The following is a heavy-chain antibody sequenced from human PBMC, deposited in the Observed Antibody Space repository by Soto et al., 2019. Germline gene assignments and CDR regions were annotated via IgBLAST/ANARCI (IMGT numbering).Heavy chain of an antibody. CDR1: GFTFSNYR. J-gene: IGHJ6*02. CDR3: ARADSGYAHGYYYYGMDV. CDR2: ISSSSSTI. D-gene: IGHD5-12*01. Sequence: EDPLRPSYSPAGFTFSNYRLNRIRQAPGKGLEWVSYISSSSSTIYYADSVKGRFTISRDNAKNSLYLQMNSLRAEDTAVYYCARADSGYAHGYYYYGMDVWGQGT. V-gene: IGHV3-48*01.